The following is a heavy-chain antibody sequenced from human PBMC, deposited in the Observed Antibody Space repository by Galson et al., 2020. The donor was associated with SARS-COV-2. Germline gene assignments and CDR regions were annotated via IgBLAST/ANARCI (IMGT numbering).Heavy chain of an antibody. J-gene: IGHJ6*03. Sequence: SETLSLTCAVYGGSLSGSSWTWIRLPPEKGLEWIGEINIGGNTNYSPSLTSRVTVSIDTSKNQFSLNLRSVSAAATALYFCARGRRGVGPAPVLGLGPFYSYYYMDVWGKGTTVTVSS. CDR1: GGSLSGSS. CDR3: ARGRRGVGPAPVLGLGPFYSYYYMDV. V-gene: IGHV4-34*01. CDR2: INIGGNT. D-gene: IGHD3-16*01.